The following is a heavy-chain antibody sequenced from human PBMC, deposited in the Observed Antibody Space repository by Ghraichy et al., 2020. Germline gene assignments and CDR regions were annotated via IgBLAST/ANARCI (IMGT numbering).Heavy chain of an antibody. J-gene: IGHJ4*02. CDR3: ATDAGYSSGWYWNY. V-gene: IGHV1-24*01. Sequence: ASVKVSCKVSGYTLTELSMHWVRQAPGKGLEWMGGFDPEDGETIYAQKFQGRVTMTEDTSTDTAYMEPSSLRSEDTAVYYCATDAGYSSGWYWNYWGQGTLVTVSS. D-gene: IGHD6-19*01. CDR1: GYTLTELS. CDR2: FDPEDGET.